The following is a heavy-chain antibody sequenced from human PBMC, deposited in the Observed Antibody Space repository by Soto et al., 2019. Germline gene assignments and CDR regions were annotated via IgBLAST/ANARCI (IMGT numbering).Heavy chain of an antibody. CDR3: ARDAGYCSGGSCWSYGMDV. J-gene: IGHJ6*02. Sequence: QVQLVQSGAEVKKPGASVKVSCKASGYTFTSYGISWVRQAPGQGLEWMGWISAYNGNTNYAQKLQGRVTMTTDTPTSTAYMELRSLRSDDTAVYYCARDAGYCSGGSCWSYGMDVWGQGTTVTVSS. V-gene: IGHV1-18*01. D-gene: IGHD2-15*01. CDR2: ISAYNGNT. CDR1: GYTFTSYG.